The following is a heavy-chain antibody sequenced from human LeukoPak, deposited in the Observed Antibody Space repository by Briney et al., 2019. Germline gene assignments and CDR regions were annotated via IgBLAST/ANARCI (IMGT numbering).Heavy chain of an antibody. CDR1: GFTFSTYW. V-gene: IGHV3-74*01. CDR3: ARDRGYYYMDV. Sequence: GGSLRLSCAASGFTFSTYWMIWVRPAPGKGLVWVSDINYDDSTKTYADCVKGRFAISRDDAKSPLYLQMNSLRAEDTAAYYCARDRGYYYMDVWGKGTTVTVSS. D-gene: IGHD3-10*01. CDR2: INYDDSTK. J-gene: IGHJ6*03.